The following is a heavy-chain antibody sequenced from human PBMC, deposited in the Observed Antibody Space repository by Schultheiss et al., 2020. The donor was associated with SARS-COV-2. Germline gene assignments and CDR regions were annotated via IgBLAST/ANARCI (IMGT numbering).Heavy chain of an antibody. D-gene: IGHD6-13*01. CDR2: INDSGST. J-gene: IGHJ4*02. Sequence: SQTLSLTCTVSGGSISSSSYYWGWIRQPPGKGLEWIGEINDSGSTNYNPSLKSRVTILVDTCKSQFSLKLGSMTATDTAVYYGARDSSSSSVYFDYWGQGGLITVAS. V-gene: IGHV4-39*07. CDR1: GGSISSSSYY. CDR3: ARDSSSSSVYFDY.